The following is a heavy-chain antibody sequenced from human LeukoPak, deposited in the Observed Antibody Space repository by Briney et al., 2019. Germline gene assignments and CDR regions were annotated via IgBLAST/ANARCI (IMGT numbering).Heavy chain of an antibody. J-gene: IGHJ4*02. V-gene: IGHV3-30*09. CDR2: ISYDGSNK. D-gene: IGHD4-11*01. CDR3: ARDGYSNYFDY. CDR1: GFTFSSYA. Sequence: GGSLRLSCAASGFTFSSYAMHWVRQAPGKGLEWVAVISYDGSNKYYADSVKGRFAISRDNSKNTLYLQMNSLRAEDTAVYYCARDGYSNYFDYWGQGTLVTVSS.